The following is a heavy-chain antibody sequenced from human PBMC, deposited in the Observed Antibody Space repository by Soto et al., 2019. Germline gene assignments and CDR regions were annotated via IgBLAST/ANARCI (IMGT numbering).Heavy chain of an antibody. CDR1: GFTFSNYA. J-gene: IGHJ4*02. V-gene: IGHV3-23*01. CDR2: ISSSGRQT. D-gene: IGHD3-3*01. CDR3: AKDRTTFGVINQYFFDS. Sequence: EVQLLESGGTLVQLGGSLRLSCAASGFTFSNYAMSWVRQAPGKGLQWVSAISSSGRQTYYADSVRGRFTILRDNSKNPRSLQMSSLRAGDTAVYYCAKDRTTFGVINQYFFDSWGQGTLVAVSS.